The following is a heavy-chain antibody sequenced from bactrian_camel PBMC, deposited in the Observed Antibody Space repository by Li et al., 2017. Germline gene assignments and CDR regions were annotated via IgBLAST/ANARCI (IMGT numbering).Heavy chain of an antibody. CDR2: LGYRGETT. V-gene: IGHV3S63*01. D-gene: IGHD5*01. Sequence: HVQLVESGGGLVQAGGSLRLSCTASGLSFGFGAHAMGWFRQAPGKEREGVSCLGYRGETTFYADSVKGRFTVSRDNVKNTLYLQMNSLKPEDTAIYYCAASGRGLRAVGSLSETHFNFWGQGTQVTVS. J-gene: IGHJ6*01. CDR1: GLSFGFGAHA. CDR3: AASGRGLRAVGSLSETHFNF.